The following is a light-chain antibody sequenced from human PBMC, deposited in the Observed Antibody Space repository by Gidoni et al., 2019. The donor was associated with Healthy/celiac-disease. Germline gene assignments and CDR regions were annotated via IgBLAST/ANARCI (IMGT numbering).Light chain of an antibody. Sequence: QSALTQPASVSGSPEQSITIACTGTSIAVGGYNYVSCYHQHPGKAPKLMIYDVSNRPSGVSNRFSGSKSGNTASLTISGLQAEDEADYYCSSYTSSSTGVFGTGTKVTVL. CDR3: SSYTSSSTGV. V-gene: IGLV2-14*03. J-gene: IGLJ1*01. CDR1: SIAVGGYNY. CDR2: DVS.